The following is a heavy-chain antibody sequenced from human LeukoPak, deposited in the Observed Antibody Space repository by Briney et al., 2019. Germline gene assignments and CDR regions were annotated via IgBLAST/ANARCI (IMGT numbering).Heavy chain of an antibody. CDR1: GFSFSSYW. J-gene: IGHJ4*02. V-gene: IGHV3-7*01. CDR2: IQSDGSVQ. Sequence: GGSLRLSCAASGFSFSSYWMSWVRQAPGKGLEWVANIQSDGSVQQYVDSVKGRLTISRDNAKNSLYLQMNSLRAEDTAVYYCARIPRGSGWSFLDLWGQGTLVTVTS. D-gene: IGHD6-19*01. CDR3: ARIPRGSGWSFLDL.